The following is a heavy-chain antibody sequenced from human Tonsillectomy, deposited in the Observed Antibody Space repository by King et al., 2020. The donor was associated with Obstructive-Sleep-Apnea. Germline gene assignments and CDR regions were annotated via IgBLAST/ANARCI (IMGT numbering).Heavy chain of an antibody. CDR1: GGSFSGYY. Sequence: VQLQQWGAGLLKPSETLSLTCAVYGGSFSGYYWSWIRQPPGKGLEWIGEINHSGSTNYNPSLKSRVTISVDTSKNQFSLKLSSVTAADTAVYNCARDQYYDILTGYYDAFDIWGQGTMVTVSS. CDR2: INHSGST. J-gene: IGHJ3*02. D-gene: IGHD3-9*01. V-gene: IGHV4-34*01. CDR3: ARDQYYDILTGYYDAFDI.